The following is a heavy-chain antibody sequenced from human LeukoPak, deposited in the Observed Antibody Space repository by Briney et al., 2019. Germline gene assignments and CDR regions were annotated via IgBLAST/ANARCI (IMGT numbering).Heavy chain of an antibody. V-gene: IGHV4-39*01. J-gene: IGHJ3*02. Sequence: SETLSLTCTVSGVAISGTRDYWGWIRQPPGKELEWIASIYYSGSTHYNPSLKSRVTISVDTSRNQFSLNLRFATAEDTAIYYCARNVSGGEPGGAFDMWGQGTTVNVSS. D-gene: IGHD3-16*01. CDR1: GVAISGTRDY. CDR3: ARNVSGGEPGGAFDM. CDR2: IYYSGST.